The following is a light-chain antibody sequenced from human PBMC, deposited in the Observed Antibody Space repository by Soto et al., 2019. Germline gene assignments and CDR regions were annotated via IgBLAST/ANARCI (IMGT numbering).Light chain of an antibody. V-gene: IGKV4-1*01. J-gene: IGKJ1*01. CDR2: WAS. CDR1: QSVLYSSNNKNY. Sequence: DIVMTQSPDSLAVSLGERATINCKSSQSVLYSSNNKNYLAWYQHKPGQPPKLLISWASTRESGVPDRFSGSGSGTDFTLTISSRQAEDVAVYYCQQYYSTPRTFGQGTKVEIK. CDR3: QQYYSTPRT.